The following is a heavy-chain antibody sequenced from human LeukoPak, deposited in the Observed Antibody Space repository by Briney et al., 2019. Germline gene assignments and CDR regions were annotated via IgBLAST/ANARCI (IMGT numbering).Heavy chain of an antibody. CDR3: ARDRSMTHFDY. Sequence: GGSLRLSCAASGFTFSSYSMNWVRQAPGKGLEWVSSISSSSSYIYYADSVKGRFTISRDNAKNSVDLQMNSLRAEDTALYYCARDRSMTHFDYWGQGTLVTVSS. CDR2: ISSSSSYI. V-gene: IGHV3-21*04. J-gene: IGHJ4*02. CDR1: GFTFSSYS.